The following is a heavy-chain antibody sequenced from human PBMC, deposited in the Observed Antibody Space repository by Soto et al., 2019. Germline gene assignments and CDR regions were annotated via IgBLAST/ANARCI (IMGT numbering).Heavy chain of an antibody. V-gene: IGHV5-51*01. CDR1: GYSFTSYW. CDR3: ARPSEVAATGVGFDY. J-gene: IGHJ4*02. D-gene: IGHD2-15*01. CDR2: IYPGDSDT. Sequence: EVQLVQSGAEVKKPGESLKISCKGSGYSFTSYWIVWVRQMPGKGLEWMGIIYPGDSDTRYSPSFQGQVTISADKSISTAYLQWSSLKASDTAMYYCARPSEVAATGVGFDYWGQGTLVTVSS.